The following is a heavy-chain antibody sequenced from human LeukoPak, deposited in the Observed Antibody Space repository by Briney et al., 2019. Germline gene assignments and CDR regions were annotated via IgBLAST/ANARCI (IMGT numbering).Heavy chain of an antibody. D-gene: IGHD1-26*01. J-gene: IGHJ4*02. Sequence: GGSLRLSCAASGFTFSGYWMSWVRQTPERGLEWVANIKQDGYEKYYVDSVKGRFTISRDNAKNSLYLQMNSLRADDTAIYYCARDKIVGPTTLDYWGQGTLVTVSS. V-gene: IGHV3-7*01. CDR2: IKQDGYEK. CDR1: GFTFSGYW. CDR3: ARDKIVGPTTLDY.